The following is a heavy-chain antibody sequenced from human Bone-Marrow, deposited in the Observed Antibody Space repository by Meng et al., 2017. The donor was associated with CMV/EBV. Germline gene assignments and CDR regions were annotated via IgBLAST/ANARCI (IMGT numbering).Heavy chain of an antibody. Sequence: GGSLRLSCAASGFTFSSYSMNWVRQAPGKGLEWVSSISSSSSYIYYADSVKGRFTISRDNAKNSLYLQMNSLRAEDTAVYYCAREKTGSTNHFDYWGQGTLVTVS. CDR2: ISSSSSYI. CDR3: AREKTGSTNHFDY. D-gene: IGHD2-15*01. J-gene: IGHJ4*02. CDR1: GFTFSSYS. V-gene: IGHV3-21*01.